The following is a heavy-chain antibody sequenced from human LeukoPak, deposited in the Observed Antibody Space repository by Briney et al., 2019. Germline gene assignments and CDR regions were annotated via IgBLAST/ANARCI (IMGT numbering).Heavy chain of an antibody. CDR2: IRYDGSNK. V-gene: IGHV3-30*02. D-gene: IGHD4-17*01. Sequence: PGGSLRLSCAASGFTFSSYGMHWVRQAPGKGLEWVAFIRYDGSNKYYADSVKGRFTISRDNSKNTLYLQMNSLRAEDTAVYYCAKDHDYGDYYFDYWGQGTLVTVSS. J-gene: IGHJ4*02. CDR1: GFTFSSYG. CDR3: AKDHDYGDYYFDY.